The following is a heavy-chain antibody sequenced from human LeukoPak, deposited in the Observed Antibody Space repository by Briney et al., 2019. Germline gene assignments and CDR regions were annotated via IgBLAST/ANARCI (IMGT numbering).Heavy chain of an antibody. J-gene: IGHJ6*03. Sequence: GGSLRLSCAASGFTFSDYYMSWIRQAPGKGLEWVSYISSSGSTIYYADSVKGRFTISRDNAKNTLYLQMNSLRAEDTAVYYCARDTAMTSYYMDVWGQGTMVTVSS. CDR2: ISSSGSTI. CDR3: ARDTAMTSYYMDV. CDR1: GFTFSDYY. V-gene: IGHV3-11*04. D-gene: IGHD5-18*01.